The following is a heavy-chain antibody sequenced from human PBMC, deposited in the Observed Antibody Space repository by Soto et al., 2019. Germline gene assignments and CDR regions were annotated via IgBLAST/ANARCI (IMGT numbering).Heavy chain of an antibody. Sequence: SETLSLTCTVSGGSVSGGSYFWSWVRQPPGKGLEWIGYFYYSGSTKYNPSLKSRVTILEDTSKNQFSLKLNSVTAADTAVYYCAREQGSGYYHDAFDIWGQGTMVT. J-gene: IGHJ3*02. CDR3: AREQGSGYYHDAFDI. V-gene: IGHV4-61*01. CDR1: GGSVSGGSYF. D-gene: IGHD3-3*01. CDR2: FYYSGST.